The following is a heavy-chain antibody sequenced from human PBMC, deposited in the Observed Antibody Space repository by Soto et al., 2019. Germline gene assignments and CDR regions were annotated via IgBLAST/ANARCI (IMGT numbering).Heavy chain of an antibody. J-gene: IGHJ6*03. CDR2: INAGNGNT. CDR1: GYTFTSYA. Sequence: ASVKVSCKASGYTFTSYAMHWVRQAPGQRLEWMGWINAGNGNTKYSQKFQGRVTITRDTSASTAYMELSSLRSEDTAVYYCARDYYGSGGDDYYYYYYMDVWGKGTTVTVSS. CDR3: ARDYYGSGGDDYYYYYYMDV. V-gene: IGHV1-3*01. D-gene: IGHD3-10*01.